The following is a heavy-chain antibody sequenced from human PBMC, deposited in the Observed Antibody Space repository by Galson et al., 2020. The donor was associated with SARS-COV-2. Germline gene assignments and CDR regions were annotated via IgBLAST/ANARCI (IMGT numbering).Heavy chain of an antibody. V-gene: IGHV1-24*01. Sequence: ASEPVSCKVSGYTLTQLSMQWVRQPPAKGLEGMGGCDPEYGETIFAQNFQGRVTMTEDTSTDTAYTELSSLSSEDTAVYYCATTFTTAKYYVSSGYYYRHLDFDYWGKGTLVTVSS. CDR1: GYTLTQLS. CDR3: ATTFTTAKYYVSSGYYYRHLDFDY. D-gene: IGHD3-22*01. J-gene: IGHJ4*02. CDR2: CDPEYGET.